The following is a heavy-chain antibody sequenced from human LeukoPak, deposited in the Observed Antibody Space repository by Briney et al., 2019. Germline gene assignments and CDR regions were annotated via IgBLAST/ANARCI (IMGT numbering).Heavy chain of an antibody. D-gene: IGHD2-21*02. Sequence: GRSLRLSCAASGFNFDDYVMTWVRQAPGKGLEWVSGINWNGGGRGYADSVKGRFTISRDNAKNSMYLQMNSLRAEDTAVYYCARVFSCGGDCYDYYYYYMDVWGKGTTVTVSS. CDR2: INWNGGGR. V-gene: IGHV3-20*04. CDR3: ARVFSCGGDCYDYYYYYMDV. J-gene: IGHJ6*03. CDR1: GFNFDDYV.